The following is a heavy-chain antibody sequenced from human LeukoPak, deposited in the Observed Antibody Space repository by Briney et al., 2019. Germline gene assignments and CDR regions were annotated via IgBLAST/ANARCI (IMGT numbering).Heavy chain of an antibody. CDR1: GFTFSSYE. CDR3: ARGYQLLYY. J-gene: IGHJ4*02. Sequence: GGSLRLSCAASGFTFSSYEMNWVRQAPGKGLEWVSYISSSGSSINYADSVKGRFTISRDNAKNSLYLQMNSLRAEDTAVYYRARGYQLLYYWGQGTLVTVSS. D-gene: IGHD2-2*01. CDR2: ISSSGSSI. V-gene: IGHV3-48*03.